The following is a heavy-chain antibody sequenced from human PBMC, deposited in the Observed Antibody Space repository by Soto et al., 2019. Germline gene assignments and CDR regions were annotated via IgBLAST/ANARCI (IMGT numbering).Heavy chain of an antibody. J-gene: IGHJ4*02. Sequence: GWCPRRSCAASRFTVSSYLMHWLRQAPEKGLVWVSRINSDGRSTSYADSVKGRFTISRDDAKNTRYRQMNSLRAEYTAVCYCSRSYRNYSQFVYSGQRFLVTVS. CDR1: RFTVSSYL. CDR3: SRSYRNYSQFVY. CDR2: INSDGRST. D-gene: IGHD3-16*02. V-gene: IGHV3-74*01.